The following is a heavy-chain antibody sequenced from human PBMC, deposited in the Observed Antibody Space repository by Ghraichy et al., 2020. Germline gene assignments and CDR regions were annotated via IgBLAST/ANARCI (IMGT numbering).Heavy chain of an antibody. CDR3: TKGSGFSTGWWVDYFEY. CDR2: ISGGGENT. D-gene: IGHD6-19*01. V-gene: IGHV3-23*01. J-gene: IGHJ4*02. CDR1: GFTFSPYG. Sequence: LSHTCAASGFTFSPYGMNWVRQAPGKGLEWVSGISGGGENTYYADSVKGRFTISRDNFKNTLYLHINSLRVEDTAVYYCTKGSGFSTGWWVDYFEYWGQGTLVTVSS.